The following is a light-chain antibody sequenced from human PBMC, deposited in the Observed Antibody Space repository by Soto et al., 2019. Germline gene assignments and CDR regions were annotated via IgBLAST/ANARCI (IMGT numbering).Light chain of an antibody. CDR1: QSISSY. J-gene: IGKJ5*01. Sequence: DIHMTQSPSSLSASVGDRVTITCRASQSISSYLNWYQQKPGKAPKVLIYAASNLQSGVPSRFSGSGSGTDFTLTISSLQPEDFATYYCQQSYSTPITFGQGTRLENK. V-gene: IGKV1-39*01. CDR2: AAS. CDR3: QQSYSTPIT.